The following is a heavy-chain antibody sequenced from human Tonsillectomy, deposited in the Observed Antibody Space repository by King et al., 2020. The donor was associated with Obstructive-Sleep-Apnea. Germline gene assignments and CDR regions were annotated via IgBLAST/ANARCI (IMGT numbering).Heavy chain of an antibody. V-gene: IGHV4-39*07. CDR3: ARVIVVVTAPIGNDAFDI. D-gene: IGHD2-21*02. J-gene: IGHJ3*02. Sequence: QLQESGPGLVKPSETLSLTCTVSGGSISSNSYYWGWIRQPPGKGLEWIGSIYYSGSTYYNPSLKSRVSISVDTSKNQFSLKLSSVTAADTAVYYCARVIVVVTAPIGNDAFDIWGQGTMVTVSS. CDR1: GGSISSNSYY. CDR2: IYYSGST.